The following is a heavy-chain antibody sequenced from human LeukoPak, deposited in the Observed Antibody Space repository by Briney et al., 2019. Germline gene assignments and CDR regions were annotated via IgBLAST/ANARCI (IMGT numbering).Heavy chain of an antibody. J-gene: IGHJ4*02. D-gene: IGHD3-22*01. Sequence: GGSLRLSRAASGFTFSSYWMSWVRQAPGKGLEWVANIKQDGSEKYYVDSVKGRFTISRDNAKNSLYLQMNSLRAEDTAVYYCARTRITMIVGLASRFDYWGQGTLVTVSS. CDR3: ARTRITMIVGLASRFDY. CDR1: GFTFSSYW. V-gene: IGHV3-7*01. CDR2: IKQDGSEK.